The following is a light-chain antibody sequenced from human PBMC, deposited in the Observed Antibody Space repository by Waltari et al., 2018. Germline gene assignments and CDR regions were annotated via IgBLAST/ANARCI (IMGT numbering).Light chain of an antibody. CDR2: MNK. V-gene: IGLV1-47*01. CDR1: SSNIGSNY. J-gene: IGLJ3*02. CDR3: AAWDDRLSVV. Sequence: QSVLTQPPSASGTHGQRVTISCSGSSSNIGSNYVYWYQQLPGTAPKLLIYMNKQRPSGVPDRFSGSKSGTSASLAISGLRSEDEADYYCAAWDDRLSVVFGGGTKLTVL.